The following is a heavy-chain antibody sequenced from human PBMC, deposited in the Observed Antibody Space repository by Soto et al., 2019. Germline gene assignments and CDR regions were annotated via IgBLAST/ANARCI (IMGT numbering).Heavy chain of an antibody. Sequence: SETLSLTCTVSGGSISSGDYYWSWIRQPPGKGLEWIGYIYYSGSTYYNPSLKSRVTISVDTSKNQFSLNLSSVTAADTAMYYCARAGVATIYTGNNWFDPWGQGTLVTVSS. CDR3: ARAGVATIYTGNNWFDP. CDR1: GGSISSGDYY. V-gene: IGHV4-30-4*01. D-gene: IGHD5-12*01. J-gene: IGHJ5*02. CDR2: IYYSGST.